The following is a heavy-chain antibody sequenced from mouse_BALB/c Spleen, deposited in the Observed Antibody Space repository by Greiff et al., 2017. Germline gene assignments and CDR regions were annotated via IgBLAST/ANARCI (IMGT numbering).Heavy chain of an antibody. CDR1: GYTFTSYY. Sequence: QVQLQQSGAELVKPGASVKLSCKASGYTFTSYYMYWVKQRPGQGLEWIGEINPSNGGTNFNEKFKSKATLTVDKSSSTAYMQLSSLTSEDSAVYYCTRRANWDAEVWGAGTTVTVAS. CDR2: INPSNGGT. J-gene: IGHJ1*01. CDR3: TRRANWDAEV. V-gene: IGHV1S81*02.